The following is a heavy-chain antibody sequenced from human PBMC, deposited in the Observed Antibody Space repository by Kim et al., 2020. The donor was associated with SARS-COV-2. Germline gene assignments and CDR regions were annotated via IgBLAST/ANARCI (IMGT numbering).Heavy chain of an antibody. Sequence: LKSRVTISVDTSKNQFSLKLSSVTAADTAVYYCARGDFIAAAGIRSGIDYWGQGTLVTVSS. V-gene: IGHV4-39*07. D-gene: IGHD6-13*01. CDR3: ARGDFIAAAGIRSGIDY. J-gene: IGHJ4*02.